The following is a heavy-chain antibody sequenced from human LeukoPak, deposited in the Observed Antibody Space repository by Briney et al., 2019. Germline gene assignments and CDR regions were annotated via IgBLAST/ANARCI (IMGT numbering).Heavy chain of an antibody. CDR2: ISDTGGIT. J-gene: IGHJ4*02. Sequence: PGGSLRLSCAASGFSVSNNYMSWVRQAPGKGLEWVSSISDTGGITYYTDSVRGRFTISRDNSKNTLYLQMNSLRAEDTAVYYCAKDQVVTTHLFDYWGQGTLVTVSS. CDR1: GFSVSNNY. D-gene: IGHD4-11*01. CDR3: AKDQVVTTHLFDY. V-gene: IGHV3-23*01.